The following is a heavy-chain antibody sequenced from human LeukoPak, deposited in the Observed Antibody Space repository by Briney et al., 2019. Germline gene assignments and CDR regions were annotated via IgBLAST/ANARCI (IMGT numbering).Heavy chain of an antibody. Sequence: GGSLRLSCAASGNYWMHWVRQVPGKGLVWVSHINSDGSWTSYADSVKGRFTISKDNAKNTVYLQMNSLRAEDTAVYYCAAISYLAFDIWGQGTVVTVSS. V-gene: IGHV3-74*01. CDR2: INSDGSWT. CDR3: AAISYLAFDI. D-gene: IGHD2/OR15-2a*01. CDR1: GNYW. J-gene: IGHJ3*02.